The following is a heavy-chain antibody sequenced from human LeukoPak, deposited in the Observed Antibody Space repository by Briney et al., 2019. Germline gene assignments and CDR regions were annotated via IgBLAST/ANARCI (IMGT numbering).Heavy chain of an antibody. V-gene: IGHV3-30*18. D-gene: IGHD6-19*01. J-gene: IGHJ4*02. CDR1: GFTFNSYG. CDR2: ISYDGSNK. Sequence: GGSLRLSCAASGFTFNSYGMHWVRQAPGKGLEWVAVISYDGSNKYYVDPVKGRFTISRDNSKNTLYLQMNSLRAEDTAMYYCAKTPLLGYSSGWSGGIDYWGQGTLVTVSS. CDR3: AKTPLLGYSSGWSGGIDY.